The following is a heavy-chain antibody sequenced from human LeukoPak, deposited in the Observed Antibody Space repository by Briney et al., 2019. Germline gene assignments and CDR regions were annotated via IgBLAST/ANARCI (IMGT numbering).Heavy chain of an antibody. CDR3: ASFRRSYCSSTSCYEDGMDV. Sequence: ASVKVSCKASGYTFTGYYMHWVRQAPGQGLEWMGWINPNSGGTNYAQKFQGRVTMTRDTSISTAYMELSRLRSDDTAVYYCASFRRSYCSSTSCYEDGMDVWGRGTTVTVSS. D-gene: IGHD2-2*01. CDR1: GYTFTGYY. CDR2: INPNSGGT. J-gene: IGHJ6*02. V-gene: IGHV1-2*02.